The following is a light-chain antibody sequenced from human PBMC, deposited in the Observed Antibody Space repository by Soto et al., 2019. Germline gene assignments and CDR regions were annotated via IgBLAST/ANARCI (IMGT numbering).Light chain of an antibody. J-gene: IGKJ2*01. CDR2: GAS. CDR1: QSISNY. Sequence: DIQMTQSPSSLSASVGDRVTITCRASQSISNYLNWYQQKPGKAPNLLIYGASSLQSGVPSRFSGSGSGTDFTLTISSLQPEDFATYYCQQSYSTPPGTFGQGTKLEIK. CDR3: QQSYSTPPGT. V-gene: IGKV1-39*01.